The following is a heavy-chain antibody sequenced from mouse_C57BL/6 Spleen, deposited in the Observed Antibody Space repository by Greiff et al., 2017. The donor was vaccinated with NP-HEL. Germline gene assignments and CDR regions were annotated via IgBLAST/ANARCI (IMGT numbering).Heavy chain of an antibody. CDR3: AREGLRRREDYFDY. D-gene: IGHD2-2*01. Sequence: QVQLQQPGAELVKPGASVKMSCKASGYTFTSYWITWVKQRPGQGLEWIGDIYPGSGSTNYIEKFKSKATLTVDTSSSTAYMQLSSLTSEDSAVYYCAREGLRRREDYFDYWGQGTTLTVSS. CDR2: IYPGSGST. J-gene: IGHJ2*01. V-gene: IGHV1-55*01. CDR1: GYTFTSYW.